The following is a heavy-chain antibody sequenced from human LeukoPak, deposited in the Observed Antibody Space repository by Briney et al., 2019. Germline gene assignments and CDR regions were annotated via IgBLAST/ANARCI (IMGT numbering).Heavy chain of an antibody. J-gene: IGHJ4*02. V-gene: IGHV4-39*01. CDR3: ARAQSDSGDNLGYCTNGVCYFGLLDY. Sequence: SETLSLTCTVSGGSISSSSYYWGWVRQPPGTGLEWLGSIYYSGSTYYNPSLKSRVTISVDTSKNQFSLKLSSVTVADTAVYYCARAQSDSGDNLGYCTNGVCYFGLLDYWGQGTLVTVSS. CDR2: IYYSGST. D-gene: IGHD2-8*01. CDR1: GGSISSSSYY.